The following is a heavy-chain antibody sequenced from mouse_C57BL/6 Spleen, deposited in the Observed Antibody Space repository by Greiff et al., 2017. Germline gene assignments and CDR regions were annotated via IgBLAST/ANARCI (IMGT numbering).Heavy chain of an antibody. V-gene: IGHV14-4*01. Sequence: EVQLQQSGAELVRPGASVKLSCTASGFNIKDDYMHWVKQRPEQGLEWIGWIDPENGDTEYASKFQGKATITADTSSNTAYLQLSSLTSEDTAVYYCTTGITTVVATDAMAYWGQGTSVTVSS. CDR3: TTGITTVVATDAMAY. J-gene: IGHJ4*01. CDR2: IDPENGDT. D-gene: IGHD1-1*01. CDR1: GFNIKDDY.